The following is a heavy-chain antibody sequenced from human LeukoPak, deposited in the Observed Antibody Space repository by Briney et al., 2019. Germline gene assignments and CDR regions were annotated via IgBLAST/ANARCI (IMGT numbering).Heavy chain of an antibody. CDR2: ISGSGGST. Sequence: GSLRLSCAASGFTFSSYAMSWVRQAPGKGLEWVSAISGSGGSTYYADSVKGRFTISRDNSKDTLYLQMNSLRAEDTAVYYCAKVGQTGLLFGEYYYGMDVWGQGTTVTVSS. CDR1: GFTFSSYA. J-gene: IGHJ6*02. V-gene: IGHV3-23*01. D-gene: IGHD3-10*01. CDR3: AKVGQTGLLFGEYYYGMDV.